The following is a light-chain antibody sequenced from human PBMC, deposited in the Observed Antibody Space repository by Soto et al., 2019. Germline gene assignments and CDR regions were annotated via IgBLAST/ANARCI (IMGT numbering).Light chain of an antibody. CDR2: AAS. Sequence: DIQMTQSPSPLSASVGDRVTITCRASQTIRNYLNWYQQKPGEAPKLLIYAASRLQSGVPSRFSGSGSGTDFTLTISSLQPEDFATYYCQQSYYTPLTFGGGTKVDIK. CDR3: QQSYYTPLT. V-gene: IGKV1-39*01. J-gene: IGKJ4*01. CDR1: QTIRNY.